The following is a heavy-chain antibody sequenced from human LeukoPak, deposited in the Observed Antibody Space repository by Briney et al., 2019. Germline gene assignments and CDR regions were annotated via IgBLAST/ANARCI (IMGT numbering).Heavy chain of an antibody. CDR1: GFTFSSYS. J-gene: IGHJ4*01. CDR3: ARDVNWNYCDY. CDR2: ISTSSSYI. V-gene: IGHV3-21*01. D-gene: IGHD1-20*01. Sequence: GGSLRLSCAASGFTFSSYSMNWVRQAPGKGLEWVSFISTSSSYIYYADSVKGRFTISRDNAKNSLYLQMNILRAEDTAVYYCARDVNWNYCDYWGHGTLVTVSS.